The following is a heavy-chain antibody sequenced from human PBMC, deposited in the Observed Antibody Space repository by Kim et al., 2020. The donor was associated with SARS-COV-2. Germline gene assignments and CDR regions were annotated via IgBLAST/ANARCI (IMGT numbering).Heavy chain of an antibody. D-gene: IGHD1-1*01. CDR3: ARHPEVQLERTYYFDY. CDR1: GYSFTSYW. J-gene: IGHJ4*02. Sequence: GESLKISCKGSGYSFTSYWIGWVRQMPGKGLEWMGIIYTGDSDTRYSPSFQGQVPIAADKSISTAYLQWSSLKASDTAMYYCARHPEVQLERTYYFDYWGQGTLVTVAS. V-gene: IGHV5-51*01. CDR2: IYTGDSDT.